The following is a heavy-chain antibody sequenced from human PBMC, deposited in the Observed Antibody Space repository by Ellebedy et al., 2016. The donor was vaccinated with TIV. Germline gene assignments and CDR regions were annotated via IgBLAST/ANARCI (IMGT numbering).Heavy chain of an antibody. V-gene: IGHV1-18*04. CDR3: ARDGSTRPRSYHY. CDR2: ISAYSGKT. Sequence: AASVKVSCKASGYTFSDYGFSWVRQAPGQGLEWVGWISAYSGKTNYAQRFQGRVTMTTDTSTSTAYLDLRSLRSDDTAVYYCARDGSTRPRSYHYWGQGTLVTVSS. CDR1: GYTFSDYG. J-gene: IGHJ4*02.